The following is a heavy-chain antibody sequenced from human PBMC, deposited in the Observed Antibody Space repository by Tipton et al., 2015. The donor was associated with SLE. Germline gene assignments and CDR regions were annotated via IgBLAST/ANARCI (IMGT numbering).Heavy chain of an antibody. D-gene: IGHD5-12*01. CDR1: GFTFNDYA. CDR3: AKDIGNSGYLFAY. Sequence: SLRLSCVASGFTFNDYAMHWVRQAPGRGLEWVSGINWNSDNRGYADSVKGRFTISRDNAKNSLYLQINSLRPEDTALYYCAKDIGNSGYLFAYLGQGALVTVSS. CDR2: INWNSDNR. J-gene: IGHJ4*02. V-gene: IGHV3-9*01.